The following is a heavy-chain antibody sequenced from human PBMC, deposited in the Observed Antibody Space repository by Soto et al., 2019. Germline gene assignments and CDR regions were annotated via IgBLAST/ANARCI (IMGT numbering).Heavy chain of an antibody. CDR1: GDSVSSNSAT. CDR2: TYFRSKWYS. J-gene: IGHJ4*02. D-gene: IGHD6-19*01. V-gene: IGHV6-1*01. CDR3: GRDRRAVADSFDY. Sequence: SQTLSLTCAISGDSVSSNSATWNWIRQSPSRGLEWLGRTYFRSKWYSDYPLFVKSRININADTSRNQFSLQLRSVTPEDTAVHYCGRDRRAVADSFDYWGQGTPVPV.